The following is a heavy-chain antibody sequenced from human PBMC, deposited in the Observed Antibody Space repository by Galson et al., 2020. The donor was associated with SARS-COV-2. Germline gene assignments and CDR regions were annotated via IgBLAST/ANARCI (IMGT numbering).Heavy chain of an antibody. V-gene: IGHV3-21*01. J-gene: IGHJ4*02. CDR3: ARDPRDNCNDYFDY. D-gene: IGHD1-1*01. CDR2: ISSSSSYI. CDR1: GFTFSSYS. Sequence: NSGGSLRLSCAASGFTFSSYSMNWVRQAPGKGLEWVSSISSSSSYIYYADSVKGRFTISRDNAKNSLYLQMNSLRAEDTAVYYCARDPRDNCNDYFDYWGQGTLVTVSS.